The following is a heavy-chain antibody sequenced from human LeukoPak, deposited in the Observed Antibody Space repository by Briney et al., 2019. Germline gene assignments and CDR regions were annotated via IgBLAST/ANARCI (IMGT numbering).Heavy chain of an antibody. CDR2: IGRNGYYI. J-gene: IGHJ2*01. CDR3: ARIPVPGSWYFDL. V-gene: IGHV3-21*01. CDR1: GFTFDIG. Sequence: PGGSLRLSCAASGFTFDIGITWVRQPPGRGLEGVSSIGRNGYYIYNADSVKGRFTVSRDNAKNSLYLQMNSLRGEDTAVYYCARIPVPGSWYFDLWGRGTLVTVSS. D-gene: IGHD6-19*01.